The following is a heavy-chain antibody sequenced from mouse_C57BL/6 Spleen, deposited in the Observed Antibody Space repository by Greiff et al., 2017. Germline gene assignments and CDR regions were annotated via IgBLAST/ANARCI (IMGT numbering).Heavy chain of an antibody. Sequence: VQLKASGAELVRPGASVKLSCTASGFNIKDDYMHWVKQRPEQGLEWIGWIDPENGDTEYASKFQGKATITADTSSNTAYLQLSSLTSEDTAVYYCTTRTTVIDYWGQGTTLTVSS. CDR2: IDPENGDT. CDR3: TTRTTVIDY. D-gene: IGHD1-1*01. V-gene: IGHV14-4*01. J-gene: IGHJ2*01. CDR1: GFNIKDDY.